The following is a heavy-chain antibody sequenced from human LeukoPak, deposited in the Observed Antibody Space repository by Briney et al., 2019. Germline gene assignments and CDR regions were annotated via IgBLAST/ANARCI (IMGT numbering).Heavy chain of an antibody. CDR3: ARVVVVTATHWYFDL. CDR2: IHPGDSDT. Sequence: ESGESLRISCEASGYIFPNYWIGWVRQVPGKGLDWMGLIHPGDSDTRYSPSFQGQVTISVDKSITTAYLQWSSLQASDTAIYFCARVVVVTATHWYFDLWGRGSLVTVFS. V-gene: IGHV5-51*01. CDR1: GYIFPNYW. J-gene: IGHJ2*01. D-gene: IGHD2-21*02.